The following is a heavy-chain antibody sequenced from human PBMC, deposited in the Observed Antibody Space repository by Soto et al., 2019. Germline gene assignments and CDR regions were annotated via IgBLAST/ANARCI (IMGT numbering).Heavy chain of an antibody. CDR1: GYSFITNA. D-gene: IGHD1-26*01. CDR3: ARGVGPXPPHXXXXXX. J-gene: IGHJ1*01. V-gene: IGHV1-3*01. Sequence: GSSVKVSCKTSGYSFITNAMHWVRQAPGQRLEWLGWIKPGTGTTKYSQKFQGRVNITRDTSASTAYLELSTLRSEDTAVYFCARGVGPXPPHXXXXXXRGQGTRVTVSS. CDR2: IKPGTGTT.